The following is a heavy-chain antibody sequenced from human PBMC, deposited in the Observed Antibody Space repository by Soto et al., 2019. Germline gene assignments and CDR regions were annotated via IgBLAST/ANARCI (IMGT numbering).Heavy chain of an antibody. CDR3: VRVYVRQYDY. CDR2: ISSAGTFT. V-gene: IGHV3-30-3*01. D-gene: IGHD3-16*01. J-gene: IGHJ4*02. Sequence: GGSLRLSCLVSGLPFSSHAMDWVRQAPGKGLEWLSIISSAGTFTYNAESVRGRFTISRDNSKNTLYLQMNNLRVEDTAVYYCVRVYVRQYDYWGQGTVVTVSS. CDR1: GLPFSSHA.